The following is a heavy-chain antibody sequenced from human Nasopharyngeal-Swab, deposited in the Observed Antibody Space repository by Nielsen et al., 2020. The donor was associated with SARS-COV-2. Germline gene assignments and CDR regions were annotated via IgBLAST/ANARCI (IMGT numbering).Heavy chain of an antibody. D-gene: IGHD2-15*01. CDR2: ISSDTERI. Sequence: GGSLRLSCITSGFNFDENAIHWVRQGPGKGLEWVSGISSDTERIGYVDSVVGRFTISRDSAKNAVYLHMTNLTSGDTARYFCVRDTKCYVYGNGAAFDHWGQGTQVTVSA. J-gene: IGHJ4*02. CDR1: GFNFDENA. CDR3: VRDTKCYVYGNGAAFDH. V-gene: IGHV3-9*01.